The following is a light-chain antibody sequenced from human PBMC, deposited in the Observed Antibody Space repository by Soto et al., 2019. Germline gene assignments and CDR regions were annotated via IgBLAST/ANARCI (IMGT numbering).Light chain of an antibody. Sequence: QSALTQPPSASGSPGQSVTISCTGTGSDIGAYNYVSWYQQYPGKAPKVMIYDVIKRPSGVPDRFSGSKSGNTASLTVSGLRADDEAVYYCSSFVGGDSLDVIFGGGTQLTVL. J-gene: IGLJ2*01. CDR1: GSDIGAYNY. V-gene: IGLV2-8*01. CDR2: DVI. CDR3: SSFVGGDSLDVI.